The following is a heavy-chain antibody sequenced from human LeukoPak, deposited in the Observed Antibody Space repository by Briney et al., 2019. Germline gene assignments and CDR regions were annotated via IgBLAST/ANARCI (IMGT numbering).Heavy chain of an antibody. V-gene: IGHV3-23*01. J-gene: IGHJ4*02. D-gene: IGHD3-22*01. Sequence: AGGSLRLSCAASGFTFSSYAMSWVRQAPGKWLEWXXAIIVSGGSTYYADSVKGRFNISRDHSKNTLYLQMNSLRAEDTAVYYCAKDSSGYYYYFDYWGQGTLVTVSS. CDR1: GFTFSSYA. CDR2: IIVSGGST. CDR3: AKDSSGYYYYFDY.